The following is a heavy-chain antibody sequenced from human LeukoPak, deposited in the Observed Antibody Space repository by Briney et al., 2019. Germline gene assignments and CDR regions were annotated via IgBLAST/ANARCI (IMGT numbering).Heavy chain of an antibody. Sequence: SETLSLTCTVSGGSISSGSYYWSWIRQPAGKGLEWIGRIYTSGSTNYNPSLKSRVTISVDTSKNQFSLKLSSVTAADTAVYYCARVVEKGAHFDYWGQGTLVTVSS. J-gene: IGHJ4*02. V-gene: IGHV4-61*02. D-gene: IGHD1-26*01. CDR3: ARVVEKGAHFDY. CDR1: GGSISSGSYY. CDR2: IYTSGST.